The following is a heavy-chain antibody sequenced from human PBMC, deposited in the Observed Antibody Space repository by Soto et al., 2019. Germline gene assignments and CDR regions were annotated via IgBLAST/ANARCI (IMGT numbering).Heavy chain of an antibody. J-gene: IGHJ6*02. CDR1: GFTFDDYT. CDR2: VSWDGGAT. D-gene: IGHD6-19*01. V-gene: IGHV3-43*01. CDR3: AKDRAAVTGAYYYYGMDV. Sequence: GGSLRLSCGASGFTFDDYTMHWVRQAPGKGLEWVSLVSWDGGATYYADSVKGRFIISRDNNKNSLYLQMSSLRTEDTALYYCAKDRAAVTGAYYYYGMDVWGQGTTVTVSS.